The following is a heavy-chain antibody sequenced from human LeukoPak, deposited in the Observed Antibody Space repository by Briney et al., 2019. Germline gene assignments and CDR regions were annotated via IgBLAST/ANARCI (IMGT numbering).Heavy chain of an antibody. CDR2: ISGSGGST. D-gene: IGHD5-12*01. CDR1: GFTFSSYA. V-gene: IGHV3-23*01. J-gene: IGHJ4*02. Sequence: GSLRLSCAASGFTFSSYAMSWVRQAPGKGLEWVSAISGSGGSTYYADSVKGRFTISRDNSKNTLYLQMNSLRAEDTAVYYCAKGNSGYNSGYYYHFFDYWGQGTLVTVSS. CDR3: AKGNSGYNSGYYYHFFDY.